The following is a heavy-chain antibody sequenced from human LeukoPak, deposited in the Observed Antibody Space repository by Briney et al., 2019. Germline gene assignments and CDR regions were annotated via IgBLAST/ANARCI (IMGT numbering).Heavy chain of an antibody. CDR3: ARVSPTWNYFDT. D-gene: IGHD1-1*01. Sequence: GASVKVSCKASGYTFTGYYIHWVRQVPGQGLEWMGSINPNSGGTNYAQKFQGRVTLTRDTSISTAYMELSRLKSDDTAVYYCARVSPTWNYFDTGSQASLVTVSS. CDR1: GYTFTGYY. CDR2: INPNSGGT. J-gene: IGHJ4*02. V-gene: IGHV1-2*02.